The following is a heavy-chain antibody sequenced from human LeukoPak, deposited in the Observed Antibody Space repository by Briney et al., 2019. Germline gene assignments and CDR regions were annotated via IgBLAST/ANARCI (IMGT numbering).Heavy chain of an antibody. J-gene: IGHJ6*03. CDR2: IYYSGST. D-gene: IGHD3-3*01. CDR1: GGSISSYY. Sequence: PSETLSLTCTVSGGSISSYYWSWIRQPPGKGLEWIGYIYYSGSTNYNPSLKSRVTISVDTSKNQFSLKLSSVTAADTAVYYCARDAGPSNFWSGYYPIYYYYYMDVWGKGTTVTVSS. V-gene: IGHV4-59*01. CDR3: ARDAGPSNFWSGYYPIYYYYYMDV.